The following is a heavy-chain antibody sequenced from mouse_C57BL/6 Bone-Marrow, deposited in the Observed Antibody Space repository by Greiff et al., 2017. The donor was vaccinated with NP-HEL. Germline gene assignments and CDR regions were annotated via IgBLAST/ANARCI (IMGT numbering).Heavy chain of an antibody. CDR3: ARQGEYDGSSYDYAMDY. D-gene: IGHD1-1*01. J-gene: IGHJ4*01. CDR2: IWSDGST. Sequence: VQLQESGPGLVAPSQSLSITCTVSGFSLTSYGVHWVRQPPGKGLEWLVVIWSDGSTTYNSALKSRLSISQDNSKSQVFLKMNSLQTDDTAMYYCARQGEYDGSSYDYAMDYWGQGTSVTVSS. CDR1: GFSLTSYG. V-gene: IGHV2-6-1*01.